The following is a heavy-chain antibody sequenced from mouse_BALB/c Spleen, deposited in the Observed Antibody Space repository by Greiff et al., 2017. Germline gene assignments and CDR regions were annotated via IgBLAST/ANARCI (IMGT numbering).Heavy chain of an antibody. CDR1: GFTFSSFG. CDR3: ARSSYYGNYDAMDY. V-gene: IGHV5-17*02. D-gene: IGHD2-10*01. J-gene: IGHJ4*01. Sequence: EVQVVESGGGLVQPGGSRKLSCAASGFTFSSFGMHWVRQAPEKGLEWVAYISSGSSTIYYADTVKGRFTISRDNPKNTLFLQMTSLRSEDTAMYYCARSSYYGNYDAMDYWGQGTSVTVSS. CDR2: ISSGSSTI.